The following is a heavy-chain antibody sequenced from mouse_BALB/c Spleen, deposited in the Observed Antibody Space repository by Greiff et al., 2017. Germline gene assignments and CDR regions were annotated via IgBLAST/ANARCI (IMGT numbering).Heavy chain of an antibody. Sequence: EVMLVESGPGLVKPSQSLSLTCTVTGYSITSDYAWNWIRQFPGNKLEWMGYISYSGSTSYNPSLKSRISITRDTSKNPFFLQLNSVTTEDTATYYCARDYGWYFDVWGAGTTVTVSS. J-gene: IGHJ1*01. D-gene: IGHD1-1*01. CDR3: ARDYGWYFDV. V-gene: IGHV3-2*02. CDR1: GYSITSDYA. CDR2: ISYSGST.